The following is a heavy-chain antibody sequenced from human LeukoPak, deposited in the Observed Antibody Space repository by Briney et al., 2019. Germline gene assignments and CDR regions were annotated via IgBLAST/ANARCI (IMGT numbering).Heavy chain of an antibody. Sequence: ASVKVSCKASGYTFTGYYMHWVRQAPGQGLEWMGRINPNSGGTNYAQKFQGRVTMTRDTSISTAYTELSRLRSDDTAVYYCARDSVYYYDSSGYYYVYDYWGQGTLVTVSS. CDR3: ARDSVYYYDSSGYYYVYDY. V-gene: IGHV1-2*06. J-gene: IGHJ4*02. CDR1: GYTFTGYY. CDR2: INPNSGGT. D-gene: IGHD3-22*01.